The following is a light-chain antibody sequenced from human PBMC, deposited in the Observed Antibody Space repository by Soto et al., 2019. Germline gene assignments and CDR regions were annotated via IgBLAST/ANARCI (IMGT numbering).Light chain of an antibody. J-gene: IGKJ5*01. CDR3: QQYNSYLIT. CDR1: QSISSW. Sequence: DIQMTQSPSTLSASVGDRVTITCRASQSISSWLAWYQQKPGRAPKLLIYDASSLESGVLSRFSGSGSGTEFTLTISSLQPDDFATYYCQQYNSYLITFGQGTRLEIK. V-gene: IGKV1-5*01. CDR2: DAS.